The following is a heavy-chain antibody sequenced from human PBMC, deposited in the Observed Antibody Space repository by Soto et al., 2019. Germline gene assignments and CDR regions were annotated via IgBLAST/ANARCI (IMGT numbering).Heavy chain of an antibody. V-gene: IGHV5-51*01. CDR3: ARPHYDILTGYLAHIDP. CDR2: IYPGDSDT. Sequence: PGESLKISCKGSGYSFTSYWIGWVRQMPGKGLEWMGIIYPGDSDTRYSPSFQGQVAISADKSISTAYLQWSSLKASDTAMYYCARPHYDILTGYLAHIDPWGQGTLVTVYS. D-gene: IGHD3-9*01. CDR1: GYSFTSYW. J-gene: IGHJ5*02.